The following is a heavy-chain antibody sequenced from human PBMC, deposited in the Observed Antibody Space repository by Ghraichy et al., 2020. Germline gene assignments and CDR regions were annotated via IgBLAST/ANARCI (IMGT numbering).Heavy chain of an antibody. CDR3: ARATAMVFDY. V-gene: IGHV4-34*01. Sequence: SETLSLTCAVYGGSFSGYYWSWIRQPPGKGLEWIGEINHSGSTNYNPSLKSRVTISVDTSKNQFSLKLSSVTAADTAVYYCARATAMVFDYWGQGTLVTVSS. J-gene: IGHJ4*02. CDR2: INHSGST. CDR1: GGSFSGYY. D-gene: IGHD5-18*01.